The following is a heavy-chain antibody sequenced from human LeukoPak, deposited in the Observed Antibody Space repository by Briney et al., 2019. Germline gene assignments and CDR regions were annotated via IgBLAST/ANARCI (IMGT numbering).Heavy chain of an antibody. J-gene: IGHJ4*02. Sequence: PGGSLRLSCAASGFTFSSYWMSWVRQAPGKGLEWVANIKQDGSEKYYVDSVKSRFTISRDNAKNSLYLQMNSLRAEDTAVYYCARRSSGWYKSDYFDYWGQGTLVTVSS. V-gene: IGHV3-7*01. D-gene: IGHD6-19*01. CDR2: IKQDGSEK. CDR3: ARRSSGWYKSDYFDY. CDR1: GFTFSSYW.